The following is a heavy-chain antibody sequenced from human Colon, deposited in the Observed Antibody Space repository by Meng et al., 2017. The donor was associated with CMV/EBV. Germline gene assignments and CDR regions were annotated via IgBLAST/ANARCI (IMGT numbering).Heavy chain of an antibody. J-gene: IGHJ6*02. CDR2: VSYIGST. V-gene: IGHV4-61*01. D-gene: IGHD3-3*01. CDR3: ARLRFLEWFPEANGMDV. Sequence: SETLSLTCTVSGGSVNSASYYWSWIRQPPGKGLEWIGYVSYIGSTNYNPSLKGRLTISADTSKNQFSLKLNSVTAADTAVYYCARLRFLEWFPEANGMDVWGQGTTVTVSS. CDR1: GGSVNSASYY.